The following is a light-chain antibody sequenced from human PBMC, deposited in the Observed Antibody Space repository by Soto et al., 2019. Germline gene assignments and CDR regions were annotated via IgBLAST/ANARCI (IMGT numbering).Light chain of an antibody. Sequence: QSVLTQPASVSGSPGQSITISCTGTSSDVGAYDYVSWYQQHPGKAPKLMIYDVYARPSGVSHRFSGSKSGNTASLTISGLQSDDEADYYCSSYTNTMSYVFGTGTKVTVL. CDR3: SSYTNTMSYV. J-gene: IGLJ1*01. CDR1: SSDVGAYDY. CDR2: DVY. V-gene: IGLV2-14*03.